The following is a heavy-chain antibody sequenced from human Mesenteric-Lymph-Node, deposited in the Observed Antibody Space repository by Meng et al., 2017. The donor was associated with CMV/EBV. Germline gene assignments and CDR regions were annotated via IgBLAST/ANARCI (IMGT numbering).Heavy chain of an antibody. CDR3: ATSSCYSCYFDY. J-gene: IGHJ4*02. V-gene: IGHV3-21*01. CDR1: GFTISSDT. CDR2: ISSSSYI. Sequence: GESLKISCAASGFTISSDTMNWVRQAPGKGLEWVSSISSSSYIYYADSMKGRFTISRDNAKNSLYLQLNSLRAEDTAVYYCATSSCYSCYFDYWGQGTLVTVSS. D-gene: IGHD2-15*01.